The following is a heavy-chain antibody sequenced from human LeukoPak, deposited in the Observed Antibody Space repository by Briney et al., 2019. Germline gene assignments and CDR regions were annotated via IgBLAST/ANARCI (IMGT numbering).Heavy chain of an antibody. CDR1: GGSISGYY. Sequence: PSETLSLTCTVSGGSISGYYWSWIRQPPGKGLEWIGYIYYSGSTNYNPSLESRVSISVDTSKNQFSLRLSSVTAADTAVYYCARVLEGSSGQHWYFDLWGRGTLVTVSS. D-gene: IGHD6-19*01. CDR2: IYYSGST. CDR3: ARVLEGSSGQHWYFDL. J-gene: IGHJ2*01. V-gene: IGHV4-59*12.